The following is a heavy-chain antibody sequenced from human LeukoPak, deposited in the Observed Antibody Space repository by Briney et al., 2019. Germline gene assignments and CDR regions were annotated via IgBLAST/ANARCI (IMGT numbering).Heavy chain of an antibody. CDR1: GGTFSSHG. J-gene: IGHJ4*02. CDR3: ARRWPHSSGYYLFDF. Sequence: SVKVSCKASGGTFSSHGLSWVRQAPGQGLEWMGGIIPIFGSTNYAQNFQGRVTITMDESTSTAYMELSSLRTDDTAVYYCARRWPHSSGYYLFDFWGQGTLVTVSS. CDR2: IIPIFGST. V-gene: IGHV1-69*05. D-gene: IGHD3-22*01.